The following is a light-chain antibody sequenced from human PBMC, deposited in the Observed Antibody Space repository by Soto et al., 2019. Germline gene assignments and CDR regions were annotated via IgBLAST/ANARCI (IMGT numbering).Light chain of an antibody. CDR1: QSISNNY. Sequence: EIVLTQSPDTLSLSPGERATISCRASQSISNNYSAWYQQKPGHAPRLLIYDASSRATGIPDRFTGSGSGADFALTISRLEPEDFAVYYCQQCAYSPRTFGQGTKVEVK. J-gene: IGKJ1*01. CDR2: DAS. CDR3: QQCAYSPRT. V-gene: IGKV3-20*01.